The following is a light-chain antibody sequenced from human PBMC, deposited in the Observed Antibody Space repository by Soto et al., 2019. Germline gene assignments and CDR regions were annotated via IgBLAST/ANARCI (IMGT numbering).Light chain of an antibody. J-gene: IGKJ5*01. CDR2: DAS. Sequence: EIVLTQSPATLSLSPGERATLSCRASQSVSSYLAWYQQKPGQAPRLLIYDASNRATGIPARFSGSGSGTDSTLTISSLEPEDLAVYYCQQRSNWPAITFGQGTRLEIK. CDR3: QQRSNWPAIT. V-gene: IGKV3-11*01. CDR1: QSVSSY.